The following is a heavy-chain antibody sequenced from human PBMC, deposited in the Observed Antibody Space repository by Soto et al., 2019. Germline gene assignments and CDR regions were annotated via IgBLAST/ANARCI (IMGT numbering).Heavy chain of an antibody. CDR1: GYTFTSYA. Sequence: QVQLVQSGAGVKRPGASVKVSCKASGYTFTSYAMHWVRQAPGQRLEWMGWINAGNGDTKYSQKFQGRVTITRDTSASTAYMELNSLRSEETAVYYCARVWASYYDTSGPAGYWGQGTLVTVSS. D-gene: IGHD3-22*01. J-gene: IGHJ4*02. CDR3: ARVWASYYDTSGPAGY. V-gene: IGHV1-3*01. CDR2: INAGNGDT.